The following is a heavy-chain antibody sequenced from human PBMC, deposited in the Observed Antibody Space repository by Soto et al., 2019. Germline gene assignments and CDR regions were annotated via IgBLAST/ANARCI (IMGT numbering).Heavy chain of an antibody. V-gene: IGHV4-59*01. CDR3: ARAGGYKHPSFGDYYGMDV. D-gene: IGHD3-16*01. Sequence: SETLSLTCTVSGGSISSYYWSWIRQPPGKGLEWIGYIYYSGSTNYNPSLKSRVTISVDTSKNQFSLKLSSVTAADTAVYYCARAGGYKHPSFGDYYGMDVWGQGTTVTVSS. J-gene: IGHJ6*02. CDR2: IYYSGST. CDR1: GGSISSYY.